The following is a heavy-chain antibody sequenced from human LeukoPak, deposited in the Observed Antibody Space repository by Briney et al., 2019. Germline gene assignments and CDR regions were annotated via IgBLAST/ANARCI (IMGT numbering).Heavy chain of an antibody. Sequence: SETLSLTCTVSGGSISSGSYYWSWIRQPAGKGLEWIGRIYTSGSTNYNPSLKSRVTISVDTSKNQFSLKLSSLTAADTAVYYWARERRGSSSSWVNWSDPWGQGTRVTVSS. CDR2: IYTSGST. V-gene: IGHV4-61*02. D-gene: IGHD6-13*01. CDR1: GGSISSGSYY. J-gene: IGHJ5*02. CDR3: ARERRGSSSSWVNWSDP.